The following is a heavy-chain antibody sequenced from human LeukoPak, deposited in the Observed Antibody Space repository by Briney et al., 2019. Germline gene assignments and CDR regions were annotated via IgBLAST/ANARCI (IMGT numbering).Heavy chain of an antibody. CDR2: MNPNSGNT. CDR3: ARGFSRSFRNILTGYYRNNWFDP. J-gene: IGHJ5*02. D-gene: IGHD3-9*01. CDR1: GYTFTSYD. V-gene: IGHV1-8*01. Sequence: ASVKLSCKASGYTFTSYDINWARKATAQGLELMGCMNPNSGNTGYAQKFQGRVTMTRNTSISTAYMELSSLRSEDTAVYYCARGFSRSFRNILTGYYRNNWFDPWGQGTLVTVSS.